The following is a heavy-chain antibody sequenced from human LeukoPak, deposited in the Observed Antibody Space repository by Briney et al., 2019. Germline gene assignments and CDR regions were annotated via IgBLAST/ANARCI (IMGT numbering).Heavy chain of an antibody. CDR2: ISSSSSYI. Sequence: PGGSLRLSCAASGFTFSSYWMSWVRQAPGKGLEWVSSISSSSSYIYYADSVKGRFTISRDNAKNSLYLQMNSLRAEDTAVYYCARGLAVAGTIIDYWGQGTLVTVSS. J-gene: IGHJ4*02. CDR1: GFTFSSYW. D-gene: IGHD6-19*01. CDR3: ARGLAVAGTIIDY. V-gene: IGHV3-21*01.